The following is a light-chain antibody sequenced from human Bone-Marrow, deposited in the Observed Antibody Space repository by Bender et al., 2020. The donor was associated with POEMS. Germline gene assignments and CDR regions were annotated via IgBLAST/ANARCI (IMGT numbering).Light chain of an antibody. V-gene: IGLV2-14*03. Sequence: QSVLTQPPSVSGAPGQRVTISCTGTSDDVGGYDYVSWYQQHPGKAPTLLIYDLRNRPSGISDRFSGSKSGNTASLTISGLQVDDEGDYYCSSYTSSFTVVFGGGTKLTVL. CDR3: SSYTSSFTVV. J-gene: IGLJ2*01. CDR2: DLR. CDR1: SDDVGGYDY.